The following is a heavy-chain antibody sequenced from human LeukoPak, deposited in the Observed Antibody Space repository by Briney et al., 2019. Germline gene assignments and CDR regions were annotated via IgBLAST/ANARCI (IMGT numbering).Heavy chain of an antibody. CDR1: GFIFTDYW. J-gene: IGHJ4*02. CDR2: IKEDGSEK. CDR3: AKDRRNDFDY. D-gene: IGHD1-14*01. Sequence: GGSLRLSCAASGFIFTDYWMYWVRQAPGRGLAWVANIKEDGSEKNYVDSVKGRFTISRDNAKNSVYLQMNSLRAEDTALYYCAKDRRNDFDYWGQGTLVTVSS. V-gene: IGHV3-7*03.